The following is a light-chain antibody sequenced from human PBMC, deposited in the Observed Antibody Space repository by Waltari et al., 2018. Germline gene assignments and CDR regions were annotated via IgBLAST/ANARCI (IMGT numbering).Light chain of an antibody. V-gene: IGLV2-14*01. Sequence: QSALTQPASVSGSPGQSITISCTGTSSDVGGYNYVSWYQQHPVKAPKLMIYEVSKRPSGVSTRFSGSKSGNTASLTISGLQAEDEADYYCSSYTSSSTASYVFGTGTKVTVL. CDR1: SSDVGGYNY. J-gene: IGLJ1*01. CDR2: EVS. CDR3: SSYTSSSTASYV.